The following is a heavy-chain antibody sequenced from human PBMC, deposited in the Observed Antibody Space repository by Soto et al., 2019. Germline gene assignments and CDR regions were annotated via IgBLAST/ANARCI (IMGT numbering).Heavy chain of an antibody. Sequence: ASVKVSCTASGYTFTSYAMHWVRQAPGQRLEWMGWINAGNGNTKYSQKFQGRVTMTTDTSTSTAYMELRSLRSDDTAVYYCARDPQIFDHWGQGTLVTVSS. CDR3: ARDPQIFDH. J-gene: IGHJ4*02. CDR1: GYTFTSYA. CDR2: INAGNGNT. V-gene: IGHV1-3*01.